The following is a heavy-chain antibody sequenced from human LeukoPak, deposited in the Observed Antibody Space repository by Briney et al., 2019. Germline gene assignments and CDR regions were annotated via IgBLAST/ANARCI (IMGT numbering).Heavy chain of an antibody. CDR3: ARDRLGVVIYDYGMDV. CDR1: GYTFTIYA. Sequence: GASVKVSFKASGYTFTIYAMHWVRQAPGQRLEWMGWINAGNGNTKYSQKFQGRVTITRDTSASTAYMELSSLRSEDTAVYYCARDRLGVVIYDYGMDVWGQGTTATVSS. J-gene: IGHJ6*02. V-gene: IGHV1-3*01. D-gene: IGHD3-3*01. CDR2: INAGNGNT.